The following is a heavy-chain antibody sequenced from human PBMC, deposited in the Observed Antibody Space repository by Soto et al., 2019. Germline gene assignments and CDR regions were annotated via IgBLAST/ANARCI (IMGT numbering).Heavy chain of an antibody. J-gene: IGHJ5*02. CDR2: INHSGST. Sequence: PSETLSLTCTVYGGSFSGYYWSWIRQPPGKGLEWIGEINHSGSTNYNPSLKSRVTISVDTSKNQFSLKLSSVTAADTAVYYCARGRVHRRCSGGSCYSGAGNWFDPWGQGTLVTVSS. CDR1: GGSFSGYY. CDR3: ARGRVHRRCSGGSCYSGAGNWFDP. D-gene: IGHD2-15*01. V-gene: IGHV4-34*01.